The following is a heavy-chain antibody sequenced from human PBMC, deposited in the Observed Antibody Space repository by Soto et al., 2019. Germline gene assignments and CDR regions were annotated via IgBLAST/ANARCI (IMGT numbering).Heavy chain of an antibody. V-gene: IGHV3-9*01. J-gene: IGHJ4*02. CDR3: AKGVSGWYLIDY. D-gene: IGHD6-19*01. Sequence: DVQLVESGGGLVQPGRSLRLSCAASGFTFADYAMHWVRQAPGKGLEWVSGISWNSGSMGYANSVKGRFTISRDNAKNSLYLQMNSLRAEDTAFYYCAKGVSGWYLIDYWGQGTLVTVSS. CDR1: GFTFADYA. CDR2: ISWNSGSM.